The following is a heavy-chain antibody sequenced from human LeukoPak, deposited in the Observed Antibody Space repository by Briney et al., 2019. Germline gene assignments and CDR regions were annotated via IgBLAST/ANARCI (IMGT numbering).Heavy chain of an antibody. CDR1: GFTIGTAW. D-gene: IGHD3-3*02. J-gene: IGHJ6*04. Sequence: GASLRLCCVSSGFTIGTAWMSWVRQAPGKGLELRGHIKSEGEGATTDYAAPAKGRFAISRDDSKNMIYLQMSSLKIDDAAIYYCIAHFPYFYGFDVWGKGTTVTVSS. CDR3: IAHFPYFYGFDV. V-gene: IGHV3-15*01. CDR2: IKSEGEGATT.